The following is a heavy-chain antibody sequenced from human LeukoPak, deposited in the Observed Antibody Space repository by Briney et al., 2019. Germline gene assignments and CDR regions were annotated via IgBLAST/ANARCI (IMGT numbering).Heavy chain of an antibody. D-gene: IGHD2-2*01. V-gene: IGHV3-23*01. CDR1: GFTFSSYA. CDR3: AKIFVVVPAAMEAYYFDY. J-gene: IGHJ4*02. CDR2: ISGSGGST. Sequence: GGSLRLSCAASGFTFSSYAMSWVRQAPGKGLDWVSAISGSGGSTYYADSVKGRFTISRDNSKNTLYLQMNSLRAEDTAVYYCAKIFVVVPAAMEAYYFDYWGQGTLVTVSS.